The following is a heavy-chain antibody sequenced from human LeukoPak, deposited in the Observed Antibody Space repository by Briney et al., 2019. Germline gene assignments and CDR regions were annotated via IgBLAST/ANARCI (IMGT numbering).Heavy chain of an antibody. D-gene: IGHD6-13*01. V-gene: IGHV3-11*06. Sequence: GGSLRLSCAASGFIFSDYYMTWIRQAPGRGLEWLSYISGSGSDTNYADSVKGRFTTSRDNAKNSLYLQMNSLRAEDTAVYYCARVGSIAAAGTPDYWGQGTLVTVSS. J-gene: IGHJ4*02. CDR3: ARVGSIAAAGTPDY. CDR1: GFIFSDYY. CDR2: ISGSGSDT.